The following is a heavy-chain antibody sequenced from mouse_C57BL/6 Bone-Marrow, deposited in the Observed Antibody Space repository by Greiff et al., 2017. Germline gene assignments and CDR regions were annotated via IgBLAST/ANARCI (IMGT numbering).Heavy chain of an antibody. CDR1: AYPFTSSW. J-gene: IGHJ3*01. CDR3: ARGYYGNLPWFAY. Sequence: QVQLQQPGPELVKPGASVKLSCKASAYPFTSSWMPWVMPRPGQGLEWLGNLNPSNGGTTYNEKFKSKATLTVDKSSSTAYMQLSSLTSEDSAVDYCARGYYGNLPWFAYWRQGTLVTVAA. V-gene: IGHV1-53*01. CDR2: LNPSNGGT. D-gene: IGHD2-1*01.